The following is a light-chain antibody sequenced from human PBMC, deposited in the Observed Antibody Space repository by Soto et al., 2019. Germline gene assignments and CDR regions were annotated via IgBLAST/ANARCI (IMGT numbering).Light chain of an antibody. CDR3: QTYDSSLSDLV. V-gene: IGLV1-40*01. J-gene: IGLJ2*01. CDR2: GNS. Sequence: QSVLTQPPSVSGAPGQRVTISCTGSSSNIGAGYDVHWYQQLPGTAPKLLIYGNSNRPSGVPDRLSGSKSGTSASLATTGLEDDEEGDYYCQTYDSSLSDLVFGGGTKLTVL. CDR1: SSNIGAGYD.